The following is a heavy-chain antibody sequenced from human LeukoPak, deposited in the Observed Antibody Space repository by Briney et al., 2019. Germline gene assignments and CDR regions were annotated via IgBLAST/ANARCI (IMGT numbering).Heavy chain of an antibody. CDR3: ARSVVSDSSGYPVDFDY. Sequence: PSETLSLTCTVSGGSISSYYWSWIRQPAGKGLEWIGRIYTSGSTNYNPSLKSRVTMSVDTSKNQFSLKLSSVTAADTAVYYCARSVVSDSSGYPVDFDYWGQGTLVTVSS. J-gene: IGHJ4*02. CDR1: GGSISSYY. CDR2: IYTSGST. D-gene: IGHD3-22*01. V-gene: IGHV4-4*07.